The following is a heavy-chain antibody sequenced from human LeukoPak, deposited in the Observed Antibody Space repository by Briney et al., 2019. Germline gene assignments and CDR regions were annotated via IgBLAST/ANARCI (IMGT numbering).Heavy chain of an antibody. J-gene: IGHJ6*02. Sequence: GGSLRLSCAASGFTFSDYYMSWIRQARGKGLEWVSYISSSGSTIYYADSVKGRFTISRDNAKNSLYLQMNSLRAEDTAVYYCARGAITIFGVVTPTHGMDVWGQGTTVTVSS. V-gene: IGHV3-11*01. D-gene: IGHD3-3*01. CDR3: ARGAITIFGVVTPTHGMDV. CDR1: GFTFSDYY. CDR2: ISSSGSTI.